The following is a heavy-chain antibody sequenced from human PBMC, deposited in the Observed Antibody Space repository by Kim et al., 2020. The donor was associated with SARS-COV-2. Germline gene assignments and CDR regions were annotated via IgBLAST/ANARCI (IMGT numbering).Heavy chain of an antibody. D-gene: IGHD3-10*01. Sequence: GGSLRLSCAASGFIFSNYVMTWVRQAPGKGLEWVSSIIGTGGGGTYYADSVKGRFIISRDNSKNTLYLQMNSLRAEDTAVYYCAKESNYYGSGSYSRRVDYFDSWGQGALVTVSS. V-gene: IGHV3-23*01. CDR1: GFIFSNYV. J-gene: IGHJ4*02. CDR3: AKESNYYGSGSYSRRVDYFDS. CDR2: IIGTGGGGT.